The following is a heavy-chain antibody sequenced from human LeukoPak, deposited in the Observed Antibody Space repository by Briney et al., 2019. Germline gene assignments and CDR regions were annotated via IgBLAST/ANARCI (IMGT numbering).Heavy chain of an antibody. V-gene: IGHV3-64D*06. CDR2: ISSNGGST. D-gene: IGHD3-10*01. J-gene: IGHJ4*02. Sequence: GGSLRLSCSASGFTFSSYAMHWVRQAPGKGLEYVSAISSNGGSTYYADSVKGRFTISRDNSKNTLYLQMSSLRAEDTAVYYCVKEISTMVRGVIIPYFDYWGQGTLVTVSS. CDR3: VKEISTMVRGVIIPYFDY. CDR1: GFTFSSYA.